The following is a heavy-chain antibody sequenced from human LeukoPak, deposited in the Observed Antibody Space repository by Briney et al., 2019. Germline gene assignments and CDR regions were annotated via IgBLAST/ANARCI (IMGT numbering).Heavy chain of an antibody. J-gene: IGHJ6*03. CDR3: ARGRKYQRPKNYFYYYMDV. V-gene: IGHV1-8*01. CDR2: MNPDSGNT. D-gene: IGHD2-2*01. CDR1: GYTFTSYD. Sequence: ASVKVSCKASGYTFTSYDINWVRQATGQGLEWMGWMNPDSGNTGFAQKFQGGITMTRNTSITTAYLELSSLRSEDTAVYYCARGRKYQRPKNYFYYYMDVWGKGTTVTVSS.